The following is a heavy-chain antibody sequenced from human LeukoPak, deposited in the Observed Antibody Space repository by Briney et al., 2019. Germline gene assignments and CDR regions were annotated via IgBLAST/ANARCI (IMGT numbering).Heavy chain of an antibody. Sequence: SETLSLTCTVSGGSISSGGYYWSWIRQHPGKGLEWIGYIYYSGSSYYNPSLKSRVTISVDTSKNQFSLKLSSVTAADTAVYYCARYSSPPVWFGDLMFDYWGQGTLVIVSS. CDR1: GGSISSGGYY. V-gene: IGHV4-31*03. CDR3: ARYSSPPVWFGDLMFDY. CDR2: IYYSGSS. D-gene: IGHD3-10*01. J-gene: IGHJ4*02.